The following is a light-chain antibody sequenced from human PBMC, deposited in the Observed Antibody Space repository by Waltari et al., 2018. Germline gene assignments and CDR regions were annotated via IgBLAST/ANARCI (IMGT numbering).Light chain of an antibody. CDR1: QSITNW. J-gene: IGKJ1*01. CDR3: QQYDNYWT. Sequence: DIQMTQSPSTLSASVGDRVPITCRASQSITNWLAWYQQKPGKAPKLRIYRASNLESGVPSRFSGSGSGTEFTLTISSLQPDDFATYYCQQYDNYWTFGQGTKVEIK. CDR2: RAS. V-gene: IGKV1-5*03.